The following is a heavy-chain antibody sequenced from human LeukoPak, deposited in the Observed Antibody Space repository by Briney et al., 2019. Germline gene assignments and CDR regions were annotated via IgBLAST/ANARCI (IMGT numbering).Heavy chain of an antibody. Sequence: SETLSLTCTVSGASVSSGSYYWSWIRQPPGKGLEWIGYSGTTNYNPSLKSRVTTSVDSSKNQFYLNLTSVTAVDTAVYYCASAPYYYGSGSTGDYWGQGTLVTVSS. CDR1: GASVSSGSYY. J-gene: IGHJ4*02. D-gene: IGHD3-10*01. CDR3: ASAPYYYGSGSTGDY. V-gene: IGHV4-61*01. CDR2: SGTT.